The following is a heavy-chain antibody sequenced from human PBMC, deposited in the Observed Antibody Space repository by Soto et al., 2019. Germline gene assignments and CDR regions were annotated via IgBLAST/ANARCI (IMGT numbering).Heavy chain of an antibody. CDR1: GYTLTELS. V-gene: IGHV1-24*01. CDR2: FDPEDGET. J-gene: IGHJ5*02. CDR3: ATVVGYCSGGRCTFYWFDP. Sequence: ASVKVSCKVSGYTLTELSMHWVRQAPGKGLEWMGGFDPEDGETIYAQKFQGRVTMTEDTSTDTAYMELSSLRSEDTAVYYCATVVGYCSGGRCTFYWFDPWGQGTLVTVSS. D-gene: IGHD2-15*01.